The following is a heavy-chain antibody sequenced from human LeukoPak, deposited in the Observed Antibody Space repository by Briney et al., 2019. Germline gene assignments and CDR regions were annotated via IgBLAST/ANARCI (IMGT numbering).Heavy chain of an antibody. J-gene: IGHJ4*02. V-gene: IGHV3-30*04. Sequence: GGSLRLSCAASGFTFSSYALHWVRQAPGKGLEWVAVISFDGSSKYYADSVKGRFTISRDNSKNTLYLQVSSLRAEDTAVYYCASTRYSSSSPHSDFDYWGQGTLVTVSS. D-gene: IGHD6-6*01. CDR2: ISFDGSSK. CDR3: ASTRYSSSSPHSDFDY. CDR1: GFTFSSYA.